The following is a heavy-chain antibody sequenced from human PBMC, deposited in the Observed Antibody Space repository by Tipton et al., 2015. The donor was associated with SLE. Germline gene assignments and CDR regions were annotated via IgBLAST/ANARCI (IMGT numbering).Heavy chain of an antibody. D-gene: IGHD3-22*01. J-gene: IGHJ4*02. CDR3: ARIGIYYDSSGYLDY. CDR2: MYYSGST. Sequence: TLSLTCTVSGGSISSYSYYWGWIRQPPGKGLEWIGSMYYSGSTYYNPSPKSRVTISVDTSKNQFSLKLSSVTAADTAVYYCARIGIYYDSSGYLDYWGQGTLVTVSS. CDR1: GGSISSYSYY. V-gene: IGHV4-39*07.